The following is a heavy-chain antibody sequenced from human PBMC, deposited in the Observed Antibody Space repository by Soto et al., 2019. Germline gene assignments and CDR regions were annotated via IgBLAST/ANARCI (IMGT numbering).Heavy chain of an antibody. D-gene: IGHD3-3*01. CDR1: GGSISSSSYY. J-gene: IGHJ3*02. CDR3: ARYITIFGVVTHDAFDI. Sequence: QLQLQESGPGLVKPSETLSLTCTVSGGSISSSSYYWGWIRQPPGKGLEWIGSIYYSGSTYYNPSLKSRVTISVDTSKNQFSLKLSSVTAADTAVYYCARYITIFGVVTHDAFDIWGQGTMVTVSS. V-gene: IGHV4-39*01. CDR2: IYYSGST.